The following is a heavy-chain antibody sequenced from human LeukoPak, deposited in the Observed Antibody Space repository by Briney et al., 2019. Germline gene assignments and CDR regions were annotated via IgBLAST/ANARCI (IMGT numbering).Heavy chain of an antibody. CDR3: ANTPYCTNGVCYLHWFDP. Sequence: GASVKVSCKASGYTFTGYYMHWVRQAPGQGLEWMGRIIPIFGTANYAQKFQGRVTITTDESTGTAYMELSSLRSEDTAVYYCANTPYCTNGVCYLHWFDPWGQGTLVTVSS. J-gene: IGHJ5*02. V-gene: IGHV1-69*05. CDR1: GYTFTGYY. D-gene: IGHD2-8*01. CDR2: IIPIFGTA.